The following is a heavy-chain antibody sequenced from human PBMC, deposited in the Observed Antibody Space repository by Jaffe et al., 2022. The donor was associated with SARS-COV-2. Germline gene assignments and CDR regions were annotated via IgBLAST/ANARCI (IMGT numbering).Heavy chain of an antibody. CDR1: GGSISNQF. D-gene: IGHD3-9*01. J-gene: IGHJ3*02. CDR2: IHPNGDT. CDR3: ATLYDDLLTGPHEAFDI. Sequence: QVQLQESGPGLVKPAETLSLTCTVSGGSISNQFWSWLRQPAGKPLEWIGRIHPNGDTNYKPSLKSRVTMSIDTSKNQFSLRLSSVTAADTAVYYCATLYDDLLTGPHEAFDIWGQGTMVTVSS. V-gene: IGHV4-4*07.